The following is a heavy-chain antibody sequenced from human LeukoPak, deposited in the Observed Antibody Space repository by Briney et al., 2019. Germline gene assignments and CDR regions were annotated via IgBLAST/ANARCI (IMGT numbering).Heavy chain of an antibody. V-gene: IGHV3-48*03. J-gene: IGHJ5*02. CDR1: GFTFSSYE. CDR2: ISSSGSTI. CDR3: ARDDWNQGRWFDP. D-gene: IGHD1-1*01. Sequence: GGSLRLSCAASGFTFSSYEMNWVRQAPGKGLEWVSYISSSGSTIYYADSVKGRFTISRDNAKNSLYLQMNSLRAEDTAVYYCARDDWNQGRWFDPWGQGTLVTVSS.